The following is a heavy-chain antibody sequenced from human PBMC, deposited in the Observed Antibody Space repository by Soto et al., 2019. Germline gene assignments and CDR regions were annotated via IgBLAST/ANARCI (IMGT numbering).Heavy chain of an antibody. CDR2: ISGSGGST. V-gene: IGHV3-23*01. CDR1: GFTFSSYA. CDR3: ATSYWYAADYGMDV. Sequence: PGGSLRLSCAASGFTFSSYAMSWVRQATGKGLEWVSAISGSGGSTSYADSVDGRFTISRDNSKNTLYLQMYILRAEDTAVYYCATSYWYAADYGMDVGGQGTTVTVSS. D-gene: IGHD2-8*01. J-gene: IGHJ6*02.